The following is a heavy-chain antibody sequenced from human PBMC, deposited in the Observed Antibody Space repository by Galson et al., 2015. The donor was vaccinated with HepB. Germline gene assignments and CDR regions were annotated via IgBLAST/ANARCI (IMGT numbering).Heavy chain of an antibody. CDR1: GFIFSTCG. D-gene: IGHD6-13*01. J-gene: IGHJ1*01. CDR3: VKDQGTSWYIDYFHH. CDR2: ISYDGSKK. V-gene: IGHV3-30*18. Sequence: SLRLSCAASGFIFSTCGMHWVRQAPGKGLEWVAIISYDGSKKYYADSVKGRFTVSRDDSNNTVYLQMNSLGSEDTAIYYCVKDQGTSWYIDYFHHWGQGTLVSVSS.